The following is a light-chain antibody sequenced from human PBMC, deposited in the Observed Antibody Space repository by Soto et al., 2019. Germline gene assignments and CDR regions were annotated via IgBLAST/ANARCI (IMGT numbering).Light chain of an antibody. Sequence: MTQSQLSLPGTLGQPASISCRSSQRLVYRDENTYWNWCQQEPGQPPRRLIYEVSNRAPGVPDRFSGSGSGTDFTLKISRVETDDFGFYYCIQRKDWPVSFGRGTSVE. CDR2: EVS. CDR3: IQRKDWPVS. J-gene: IGKJ4*02. V-gene: IGKV2-30*01. CDR1: QRLVYRDENTY.